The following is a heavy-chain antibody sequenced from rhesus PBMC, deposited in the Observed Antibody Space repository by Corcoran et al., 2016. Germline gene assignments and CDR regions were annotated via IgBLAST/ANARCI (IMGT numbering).Heavy chain of an antibody. CDR3: VRRWGIAAGRGFDY. CDR2: IYWDDDE. Sequence: QVTLKESGPALVKPTQTLTLTCTFSGFSITTGGVAVGWIRQPPGKALEWLALIYWDDDEYYNTSLKRRLPISKDTSKNQVVLTMTNMDPVDTATYFCVRRWGIAAGRGFDYWGQGVLVTVSS. V-gene: IGHV2-174*01. D-gene: IGHD6-13*01. J-gene: IGHJ4*01. CDR1: GFSITTGGVA.